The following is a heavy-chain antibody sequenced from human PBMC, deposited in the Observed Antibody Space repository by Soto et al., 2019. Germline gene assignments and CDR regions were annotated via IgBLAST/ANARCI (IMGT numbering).Heavy chain of an antibody. V-gene: IGHV3-7*01. J-gene: IGHJ6*03. CDR1: GFTFSSYW. CDR3: ARDQLSEGHPYCTNGVCYRRQDYYYYMDV. CDR2: IKQDGSEK. Sequence: GGSLRLSCAASGFTFSSYWMSWVRQAPGKGLEWVANIKQDGSEKYYVDSVKGRFTISRDNAKNSLYLQMNSLRAEDTAVYYCARDQLSEGHPYCTNGVCYRRQDYYYYMDVWGKGTTVTVSS. D-gene: IGHD2-8*01.